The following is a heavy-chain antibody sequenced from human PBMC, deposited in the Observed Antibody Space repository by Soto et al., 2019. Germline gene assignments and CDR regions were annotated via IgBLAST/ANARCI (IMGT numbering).Heavy chain of an antibody. CDR2: IYDTGISGYTPST. V-gene: IGHV4-59*01. CDR3: ARGQDAFFYYGLDV. Sequence: SETLSLTCTVSGGSITSYYWSWIRRPPGKGLEWIAYIYDTGISGYTPSTSYNPSLKSRVTISIDTSKSQFYLKLNSVTAADTAVYYCARGQDAFFYYGLDVWGQGITVTVSS. CDR1: GGSITSYY. J-gene: IGHJ6*02.